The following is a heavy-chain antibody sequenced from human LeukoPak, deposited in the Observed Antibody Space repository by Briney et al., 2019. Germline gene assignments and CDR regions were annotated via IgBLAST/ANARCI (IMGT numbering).Heavy chain of an antibody. CDR3: AKGSHLAAADSLFDY. CDR2: ISGSGGST. D-gene: IGHD6-13*01. V-gene: IGHV3-23*01. CDR1: GFTFDDYA. J-gene: IGHJ4*02. Sequence: GGSLRLSCAASGFTFDDYAMHWVRQAPGKGLEWVSAISGSGGSTYYADSVKGRFTISRDNSKNTLYLQMNSLRAEDTAVYYCAKGSHLAAADSLFDYWGQGTLVTVSS.